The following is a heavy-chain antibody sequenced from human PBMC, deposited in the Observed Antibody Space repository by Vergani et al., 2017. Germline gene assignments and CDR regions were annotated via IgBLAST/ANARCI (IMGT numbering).Heavy chain of an antibody. Sequence: QVQLVESGGGVVQPGGSLRLSCAASGFTFSSYGMHCVRQAPGKGLEWVAFIRYDGSNKYYADSVKGRFTISRDNSKNTLYLQMNSLRAEDTAVYYCAKDRQDIVVVPAAMPYYYYGMDVWGQGTTVTVSS. J-gene: IGHJ6*02. D-gene: IGHD2-2*01. CDR3: AKDRQDIVVVPAAMPYYYYGMDV. CDR1: GFTFSSYG. CDR2: IRYDGSNK. V-gene: IGHV3-30*02.